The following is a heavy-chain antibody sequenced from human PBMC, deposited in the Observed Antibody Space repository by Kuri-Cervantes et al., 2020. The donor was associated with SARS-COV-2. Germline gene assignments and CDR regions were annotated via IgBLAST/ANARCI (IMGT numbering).Heavy chain of an antibody. Sequence: GSLRLSCTVSGGSISSSSYYWGWIRQPPGKGLEWIGSSYYSGSTYYNPSLKSRVTISVDTSKNQFSLKLSSVTAADTAVYYCARAGIGAVAGNFDYWGQGTLVTVSS. D-gene: IGHD6-19*01. CDR3: ARAGIGAVAGNFDY. J-gene: IGHJ4*02. V-gene: IGHV4-39*07. CDR1: GGSISSSSYY. CDR2: SYYSGST.